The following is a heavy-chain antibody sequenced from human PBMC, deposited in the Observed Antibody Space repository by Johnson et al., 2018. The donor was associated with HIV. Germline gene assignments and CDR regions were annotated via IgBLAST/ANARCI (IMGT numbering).Heavy chain of an antibody. CDR3: VRALGGYIIGWFGAFDI. J-gene: IGHJ3*02. V-gene: IGHV3-13*01. Sequence: VQLVESGGGLVQPGGSLRLSCAASGFTFSSYDMHWVRQGAGKGLEWVSGIDTAGDTYYPGSVKGRFTITRENDKNSLNLQMNSLRVGDTAVYYCVRALGGYIIGWFGAFDIWGQGTMVTVSS. D-gene: IGHD6-19*01. CDR1: GFTFSSYD. CDR2: IDTAGDT.